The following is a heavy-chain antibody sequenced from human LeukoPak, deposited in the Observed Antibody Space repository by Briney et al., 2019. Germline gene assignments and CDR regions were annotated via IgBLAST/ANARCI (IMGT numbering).Heavy chain of an antibody. D-gene: IGHD3-22*01. CDR2: IIPIFGTA. V-gene: IGHV1-69*05. CDR1: GGTFSSYA. Sequence: SVKVSCKASGGTFSSYAISWVRQAPGQGLEWMGRIIPIFGTANYAQRFQGRVTITTDESTSTAYMELSSLRSEDTAVYYCARGYHDFSGYWLSYFDYWGQGTLVTVSS. J-gene: IGHJ4*02. CDR3: ARGYHDFSGYWLSYFDY.